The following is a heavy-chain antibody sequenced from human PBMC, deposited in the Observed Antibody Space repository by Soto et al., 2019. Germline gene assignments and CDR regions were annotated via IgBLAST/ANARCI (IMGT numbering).Heavy chain of an antibody. Sequence: QVQLQQWGAGLLKPSETLSLTCAVYGGSFSGYYWTWIRPPPGTCLEWIGEINHSGSTNYNPSLKSRVTISVDTSKNQFSLKRTSVTVADTAVYYCARDKITGLFDYWGQGTLVTVSS. V-gene: IGHV4-34*01. D-gene: IGHD2-8*02. CDR3: ARDKITGLFDY. J-gene: IGHJ4*02. CDR1: GGSFSGYY. CDR2: INHSGST.